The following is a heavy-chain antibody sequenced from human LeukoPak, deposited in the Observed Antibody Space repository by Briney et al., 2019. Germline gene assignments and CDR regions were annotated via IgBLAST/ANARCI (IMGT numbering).Heavy chain of an antibody. CDR3: AKSLYGGCDY. CDR1: GFSFSTYA. CDR2: VNGNGGST. J-gene: IGHJ4*02. D-gene: IGHD3-16*02. Sequence: GGSLRLSCAASGFSFSTYAMSWVRQAPGRGLEWVSGVNGNGGSTSYADSVKGRFTIFRDNSKNTVYLQMNSLRVEDTAVYYCAKSLYGGCDYWGQGTVVTVSS. V-gene: IGHV3-23*01.